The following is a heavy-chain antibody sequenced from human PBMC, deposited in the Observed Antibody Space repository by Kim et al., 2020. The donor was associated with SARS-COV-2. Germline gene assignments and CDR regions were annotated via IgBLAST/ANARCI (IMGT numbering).Heavy chain of an antibody. V-gene: IGHV4-31*03. D-gene: IGHD2-2*01. CDR3: ARAVVVPAAKGGFDY. CDR2: IYYSGST. J-gene: IGHJ4*02. Sequence: SETLSLTCTVSGGSISSGGYYWSWIRQHPGKGLEWIGYIYYSGSTYYNPSLKSRVTISVDTSKNQFSLKLSSVTAADTAVYYCARAVVVPAAKGGFDYWGQRTLVTVSS. CDR1: GGSISSGGYY.